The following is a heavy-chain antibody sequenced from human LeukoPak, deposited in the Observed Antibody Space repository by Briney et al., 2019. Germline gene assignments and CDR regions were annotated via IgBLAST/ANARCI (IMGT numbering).Heavy chain of an antibody. CDR3: AKTRGLAAAATDY. V-gene: IGHV3-23*01. Sequence: GGSLRLSCAASGVIFSSYAMSWVRQAPGKGLEWVSAITGSGSTTYYADSVKGRFTISRDNSKNTLYLQMNSLRAEDTARYYCAKTRGLAAAATDYWGQGTLVTVSS. J-gene: IGHJ4*02. D-gene: IGHD6-13*01. CDR1: GVIFSSYA. CDR2: ITGSGSTT.